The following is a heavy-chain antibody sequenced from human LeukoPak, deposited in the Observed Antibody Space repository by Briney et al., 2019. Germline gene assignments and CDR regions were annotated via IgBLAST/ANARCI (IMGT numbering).Heavy chain of an antibody. CDR3: VQSSGDSHGYSFDY. J-gene: IGHJ4*02. CDR1: VFNFHDYT. V-gene: IGHV3-43*01. CDR2: IGWDGVNT. Sequence: GWSLRLSCAASVFNFHDYTMHWVRQAPAKGLEWVSRIGWDGVNTYYADSVKGRFTISRDNSKNTLYLQMNSLRNEDTAFYYCVQSSGDSHGYSFDYWGLGTLVSVAS. D-gene: IGHD5-18*01.